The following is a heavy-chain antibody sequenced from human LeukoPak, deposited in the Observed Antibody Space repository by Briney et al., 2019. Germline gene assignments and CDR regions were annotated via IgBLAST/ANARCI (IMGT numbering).Heavy chain of an antibody. V-gene: IGHV3-7*01. CDR3: ARDEIPGIAAAGGAVAFDI. Sequence: PGGSLRLSCAASGFTLSSYWMSWVRQAPGKGLEWVANIKQDGSEKYYVDSVKGRFTISRDNAKNSLYLQMNSLRAEDTAVYYCARDEIPGIAAAGGAVAFDIWGQGTMVTVSS. J-gene: IGHJ3*02. CDR1: GFTLSSYW. CDR2: IKQDGSEK. D-gene: IGHD6-13*01.